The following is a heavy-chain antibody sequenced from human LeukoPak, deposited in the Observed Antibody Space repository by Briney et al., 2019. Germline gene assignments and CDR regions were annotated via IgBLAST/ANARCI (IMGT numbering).Heavy chain of an antibody. CDR2: ISGSGDST. CDR3: AKTRPLDSSSWSHGDY. J-gene: IGHJ4*02. CDR1: GFTFSSYA. D-gene: IGHD6-13*01. Sequence: QTGGSLRLSCAASGFTFSSYAMSWVRQAPGKGLEWVSAISGSGDSTYYGDSVKGRFTISRDNSKNTVYLQMNSLRAEDTAVYYCAKTRPLDSSSWSHGDYWGQGTLVTVSS. V-gene: IGHV3-23*01.